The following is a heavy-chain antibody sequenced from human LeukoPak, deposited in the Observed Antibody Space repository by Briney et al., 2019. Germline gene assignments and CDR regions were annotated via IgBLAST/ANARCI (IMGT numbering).Heavy chain of an antibody. J-gene: IGHJ4*02. CDR2: IEPSDSYT. Sequence: GEPLKISCKGSGYSFTSYWISWVRQMPGKGMEWMGRIEPSDSYTNYSPSFQGHVTISADKSISTAYLQWSSLKASDTAMYYCARHPMGEHFDYWGQGTLVTVSS. CDR3: ARHPMGEHFDY. V-gene: IGHV5-10-1*01. CDR1: GYSFTSYW.